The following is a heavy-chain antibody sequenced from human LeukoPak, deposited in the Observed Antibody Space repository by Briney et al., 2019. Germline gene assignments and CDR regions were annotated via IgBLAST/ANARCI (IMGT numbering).Heavy chain of an antibody. Sequence: PGGSLRLSCAASGFTFDDYAMHWVRQAPGKGLEWVSGISWNSGSIGYADSVKGRFTISRDNAKNSLYLQMNSLRAEDTALYYCAKDRSYNWNDGDLGWFDPWGQGTLVTVSS. D-gene: IGHD1-1*01. V-gene: IGHV3-9*01. CDR2: ISWNSGSI. J-gene: IGHJ5*02. CDR1: GFTFDDYA. CDR3: AKDRSYNWNDGDLGWFDP.